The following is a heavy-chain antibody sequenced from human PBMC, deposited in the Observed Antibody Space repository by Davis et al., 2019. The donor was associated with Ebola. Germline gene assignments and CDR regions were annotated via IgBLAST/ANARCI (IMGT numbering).Heavy chain of an antibody. D-gene: IGHD5-18*01. CDR1: GDRVPSGG. J-gene: IGHJ6*04. Sequence: HPQTLSLTCAISGDRVPSGGWNWIRQSPPRGLGWLGRPYYSSKWYNDYAVSVKSGIRINPYTSKNQFSLQLNSVTPEDTALYYCARGWLRGGMDVWGEGTTVTVSS. CDR3: ARGWLRGGMDV. V-gene: IGHV6-1*01. CDR2: PYYSSKWYN.